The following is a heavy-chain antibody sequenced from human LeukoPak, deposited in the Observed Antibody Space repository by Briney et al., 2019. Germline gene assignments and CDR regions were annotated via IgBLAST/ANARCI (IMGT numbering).Heavy chain of an antibody. D-gene: IGHD6-6*01. Sequence: SETLSLTCTVSGESISGFYWTWIRQPPGKGLEWIGSMFHSGSSYYNPSLKSRVTISLDTSKNQFSLKVSSVTAADTAVYYCAREGGSSSSEVYWGQGTLVTVSS. CDR1: GESISGFY. J-gene: IGHJ4*02. CDR2: MFHSGSS. CDR3: AREGGSSSSEVY. V-gene: IGHV4-38-2*02.